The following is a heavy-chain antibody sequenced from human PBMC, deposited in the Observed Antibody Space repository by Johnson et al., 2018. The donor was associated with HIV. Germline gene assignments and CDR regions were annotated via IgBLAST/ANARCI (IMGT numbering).Heavy chain of an antibody. V-gene: IGHV3-66*01. CDR3: AKDAAAAALRAFDI. D-gene: IGHD6-13*01. CDR2: IYSGGST. J-gene: IGHJ3*02. CDR1: GFTVNSNY. Sequence: EVQLVESGGGLVQPGGSLRLSCAASGFTVNSNYMSWVRQAPGKGLEWVSVIYSGGSTYYADSVKGRFTISRDNSKNTLYLQLNSLRAEDTAVYYCAKDAAAAALRAFDIWGQGTMVTVSS.